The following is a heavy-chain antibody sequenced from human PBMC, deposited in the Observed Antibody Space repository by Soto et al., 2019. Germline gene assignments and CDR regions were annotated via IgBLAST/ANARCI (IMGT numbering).Heavy chain of an antibody. CDR1: GFTFSSYS. V-gene: IGHV3-21*01. CDR2: ISSSSSYI. D-gene: IGHD6-13*01. CDR3: ARVGIAAAVDI. Sequence: GSLRLSCAASGFTFSSYSMNWVRQAPGKGLEWVSSISSSSSYIYYADSVKGRFTISRDNAKNSLYLQMNSLRAEDTAVYYCARVGIAAAVDIWGQGTMVTVSS. J-gene: IGHJ3*02.